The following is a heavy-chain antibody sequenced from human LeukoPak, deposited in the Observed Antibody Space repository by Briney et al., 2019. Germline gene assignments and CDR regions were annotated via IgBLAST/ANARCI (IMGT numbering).Heavy chain of an antibody. CDR1: GYSINNYW. J-gene: IGHJ5*02. D-gene: IGHD2-15*01. CDR2: IYPADSDI. Sequence: GESLKISCKGSGYSINNYWIGWVRQMPGKGLEWMGIIYPADSDIRYSPSFQGRVTISADKSISTAYLQWSSLKASDTAMYYCARQEYCSGGSCYTWFDPWGQGTLVTVSS. V-gene: IGHV5-51*01. CDR3: ARQEYCSGGSCYTWFDP.